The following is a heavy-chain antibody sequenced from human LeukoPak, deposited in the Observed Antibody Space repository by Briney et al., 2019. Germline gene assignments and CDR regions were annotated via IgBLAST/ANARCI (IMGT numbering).Heavy chain of an antibody. D-gene: IGHD2-21*01. Sequence: VGTLSLSCAASVFTFSSYEMSWVRQAPGKGLEWVSYISSSVSTIYYADSVKGRFTIYKDNSKNTLYLQMDSLRAADTAVYYCAKVDCGAADCRHIDLWGRGTLVTVSS. J-gene: IGHJ2*01. CDR2: ISSSVSTI. CDR1: VFTFSSYE. V-gene: IGHV3-48*03. CDR3: AKVDCGAADCRHIDL.